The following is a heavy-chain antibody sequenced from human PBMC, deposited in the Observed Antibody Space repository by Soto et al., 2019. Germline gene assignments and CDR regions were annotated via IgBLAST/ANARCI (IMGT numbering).Heavy chain of an antibody. V-gene: IGHV4-59*01. D-gene: IGHD6-19*01. CDR1: GGSISSYY. CDR2: IYYSGST. CDR3: ASESVDYYYMDV. J-gene: IGHJ6*03. Sequence: NPSESLSLTCTVSGGSISSYYWSWIRQPPGKGLEWIGYIYYSGSTNYNPSLKSRVTISVDTSKNQFSLKLSSVTAADTAVYYCASESVDYYYMDVWGKGTTVPV.